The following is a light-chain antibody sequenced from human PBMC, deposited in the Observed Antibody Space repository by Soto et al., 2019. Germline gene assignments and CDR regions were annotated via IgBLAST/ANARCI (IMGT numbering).Light chain of an antibody. CDR1: SSDVGGSNY. CDR2: EVN. Sequence: QSALTQPPSASGSPGQSVTISCTGSSSDVGGSNYASWYQLHPGKAPKLIIYEVNKRPSGVPDRFSGSKSGNTASLNISGLQAEDEADYCCSSCTGTNNLWMFGGGTKLTVL. J-gene: IGLJ3*02. CDR3: SSCTGTNNLWM. V-gene: IGLV2-8*01.